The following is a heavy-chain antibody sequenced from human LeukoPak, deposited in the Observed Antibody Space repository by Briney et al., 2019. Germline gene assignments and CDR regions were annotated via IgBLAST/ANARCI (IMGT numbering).Heavy chain of an antibody. CDR1: GFTFSNAW. D-gene: IGHD1-26*01. J-gene: IGHJ4*02. Sequence: GGSLRLSCAASGFTFSNAWMSWVRQAPGKGLEWVANIKQDGSEKYYVDSVKGRFTISRDNGKNSLYVQMNSLRAEDTAVYYCARLRGLYSDTNRYQTALDCWGQGTLVTVSS. V-gene: IGHV3-7*01. CDR3: ARLRGLYSDTNRYQTALDC. CDR2: IKQDGSEK.